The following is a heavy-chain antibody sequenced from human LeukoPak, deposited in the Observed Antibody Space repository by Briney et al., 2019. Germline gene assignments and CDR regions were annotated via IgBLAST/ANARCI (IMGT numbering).Heavy chain of an antibody. Sequence: GRSLRLSCTASGFTFGDYAMSWFRQAPGKGLEWVGFIRSNAYGGTTEYAASVKGRFTISRDDSKSIAYLEMNSLKTEDTAVYYCTRSPLSHSSGWYLHDPWGQGTLVTVSS. CDR1: GFTFGDYA. CDR3: TRSPLSHSSGWYLHDP. V-gene: IGHV3-49*03. CDR2: IRSNAYGGTT. D-gene: IGHD6-19*01. J-gene: IGHJ5*02.